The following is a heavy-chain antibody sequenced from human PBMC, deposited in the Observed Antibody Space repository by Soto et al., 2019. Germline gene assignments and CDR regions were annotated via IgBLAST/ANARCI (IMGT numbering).Heavy chain of an antibody. V-gene: IGHV1-3*01. J-gene: IGHJ4*02. Sequence: ASVKVSCKASGYTFTSYAIHWVRQAPGQRLEWMGWINAGKGNTKYSQKFQGRVIITRDTSAGTAYMELRSLRSEDTAVYYCATHIVAFYWGQGTLVTVSS. D-gene: IGHD5-12*01. CDR1: GYTFTSYA. CDR2: INAGKGNT. CDR3: ATHIVAFY.